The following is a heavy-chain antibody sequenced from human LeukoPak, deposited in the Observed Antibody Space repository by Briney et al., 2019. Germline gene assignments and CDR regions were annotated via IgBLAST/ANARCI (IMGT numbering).Heavy chain of an antibody. D-gene: IGHD4-17*01. CDR3: AKDPRNLRSAQSTQPNWFDP. V-gene: IGHV3-11*04. J-gene: IGHJ5*02. CDR2: ISGNGGVI. Sequence: PGGSLRLSCAASGFTFSDNYMTWVRQAPGKGLEWLSYISGNGGVIQHADSVKGRFTISRDNSKNTLYLQMNSLRAEDTAVYYCAKDPRNLRSAQSTQPNWFDPWGQGTLVTVSS. CDR1: GFTFSDNY.